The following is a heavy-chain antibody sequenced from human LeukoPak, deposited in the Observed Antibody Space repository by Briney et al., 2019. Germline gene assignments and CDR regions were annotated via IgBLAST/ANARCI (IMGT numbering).Heavy chain of an antibody. CDR1: GGSISSGDYY. CDR2: IYYSGST. D-gene: IGHD4-23*01. CDR3: AGDPYGGNVPTI. Sequence: SETLSLTCTVSGGSISSGDYYWSWIRQPPGKGLEWIGYIYYSGSTYYNPSLKSRVTISVDTSKNQFSLKLSSVTAADTAVYYCAGDPYGGNVPTIWGQGTMVTVSS. J-gene: IGHJ3*02. V-gene: IGHV4-30-4*01.